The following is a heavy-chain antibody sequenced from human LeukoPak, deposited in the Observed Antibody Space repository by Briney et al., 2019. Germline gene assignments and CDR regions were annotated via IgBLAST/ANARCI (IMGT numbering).Heavy chain of an antibody. J-gene: IGHJ4*02. CDR2: INAYIGNT. CDR3: ARRGGGWYYFDY. Sequence: GASVKVSCKASGYTFTSYGIRWVRQAPGQGLEWMGWINAYIGNTNYAQKLQGRVTMTTDTSTSTAYMELSSLRSDDTAVYYCARRGGGWYYFDYWGEGTLVTVPS. CDR1: GYTFTSYG. V-gene: IGHV1-18*01. D-gene: IGHD3-16*01.